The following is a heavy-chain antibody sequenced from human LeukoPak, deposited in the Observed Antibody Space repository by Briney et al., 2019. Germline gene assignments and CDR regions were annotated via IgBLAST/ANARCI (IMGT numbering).Heavy chain of an antibody. CDR3: AKDLRATVAARRSGAFDI. D-gene: IGHD6-6*01. CDR2: TYYRSKWYN. V-gene: IGHV6-1*01. Sequence: SQTLSLTCAISGDSVSSNSAAWNWIRQSPSRGLEWLGRTYYRSKWYNDYAVSVKGRITINPDTSKNQFSLQLNSVTPEDTAVYYCAKDLRATVAARRSGAFDIWGQGTMVTVSS. J-gene: IGHJ3*02. CDR1: GDSVSSNSAA.